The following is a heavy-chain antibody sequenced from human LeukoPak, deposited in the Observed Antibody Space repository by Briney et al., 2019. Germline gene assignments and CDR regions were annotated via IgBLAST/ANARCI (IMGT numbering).Heavy chain of an antibody. CDR3: ARDRKQELYFDY. J-gene: IGHJ4*02. D-gene: IGHD1-7*01. Sequence: ASVTVSCTASGYTFTSYYVHWVRQAPGQGLEWMGIINPSGGSTSYAQKFQGRVTMTRDTSTSTVYMELSSLRSEDTAVYYCARDRKQELYFDYWGQGTLVTVSS. CDR2: INPSGGST. V-gene: IGHV1-46*01. CDR1: GYTFTSYY.